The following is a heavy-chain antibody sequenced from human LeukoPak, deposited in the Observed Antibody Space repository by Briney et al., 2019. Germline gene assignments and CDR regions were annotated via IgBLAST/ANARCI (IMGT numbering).Heavy chain of an antibody. Sequence: GSLRLSCAASGFTFSTYWMHWVRQAPGKGLVWVSRITSDGSDTSYADSVKGRFTISRVNAKNALYLQMNSLRAEDTAVYFCAKDDYGWGSSGSALEFWGQGTLVTVSS. D-gene: IGHD3-16*01. CDR1: GFTFSTYW. J-gene: IGHJ4*02. CDR3: AKDDYGWGSSGSALEF. CDR2: ITSDGSDT. V-gene: IGHV3-74*01.